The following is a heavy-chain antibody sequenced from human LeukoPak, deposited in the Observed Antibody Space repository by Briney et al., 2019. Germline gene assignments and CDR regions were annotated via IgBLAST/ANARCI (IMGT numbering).Heavy chain of an antibody. J-gene: IGHJ4*02. CDR1: GFTFSNAW. V-gene: IGHV3-15*01. CDR3: TTEDDSRGWVDY. D-gene: IGHD3-22*01. Sequence: AGGSLRLSCAASGFTFSNAWMSWVRQAPGKGLEWVGRIKSKTDGGTTDYAAPVKGRFTISRDDSKNTLYLQMNSLKTEDTAVYYCTTEDDSRGWVDYWGQGTLVTVSS. CDR2: IKSKTDGGTT.